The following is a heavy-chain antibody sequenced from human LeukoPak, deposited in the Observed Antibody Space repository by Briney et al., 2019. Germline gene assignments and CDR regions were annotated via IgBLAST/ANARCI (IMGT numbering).Heavy chain of an antibody. D-gene: IGHD1-1*01. Sequence: SVKVSCKASGGTFSSYAISWVRQAPGQGLEWMGGIIPIFGTANHAQKFQGRVTITADESTSTAYMELSSLRSEDTAVYYCASIGPELQLEPEYYFDYWGQGTLVTVSS. CDR1: GGTFSSYA. CDR2: IIPIFGTA. J-gene: IGHJ4*02. CDR3: ASIGPELQLEPEYYFDY. V-gene: IGHV1-69*13.